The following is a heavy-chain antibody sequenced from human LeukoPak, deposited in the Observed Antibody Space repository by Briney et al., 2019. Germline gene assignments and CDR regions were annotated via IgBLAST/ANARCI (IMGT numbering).Heavy chain of an antibody. CDR2: ISGGAGST. J-gene: IGHJ5*02. D-gene: IGHD6-19*01. V-gene: IGHV3-23*01. CDR1: GFTFSSYG. CDR3: AKDHEIAVAGDWFDP. Sequence: GGSLRLSCAASGFTFSSYGMSWVRQAPGKGLEWVSGISGGAGSTYYADSVKGRFTISRDNSKNTLYLQMNSLRAEDTAVYYCAKDHEIAVAGDWFDPWGQGTLVTVSS.